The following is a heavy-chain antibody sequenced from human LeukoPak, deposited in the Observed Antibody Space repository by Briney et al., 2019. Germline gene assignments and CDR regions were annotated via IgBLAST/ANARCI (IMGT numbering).Heavy chain of an antibody. CDR2: INSDGSST. CDR1: GFTFSSYW. Sequence: GGSLRLSCAASGFTFSSYWMHWVRQAPGKGLAWVSRINSDGSSTSYADSVKGRFTISRDNAKNTLYLQMNSLRAEDTAVYYCAREGYDRSGYYPDNWFDPWGQGTLVTVSS. CDR3: AREGYDRSGYYPDNWFDP. D-gene: IGHD3-22*01. V-gene: IGHV3-74*01. J-gene: IGHJ5*02.